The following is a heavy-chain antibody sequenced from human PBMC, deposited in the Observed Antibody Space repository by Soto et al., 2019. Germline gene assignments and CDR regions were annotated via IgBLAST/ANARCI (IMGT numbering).Heavy chain of an antibody. CDR3: ARLRIAAAGTSYYFDY. J-gene: IGHJ4*02. CDR1: GYTFTING. D-gene: IGHD6-13*01. V-gene: IGHV1-18*04. CDR2: ISSYNGDR. Sequence: ASVKVSCKASGYTFTINGITCVRQSPLQGLEWMGWISSYNGDRKYAQRLQGRVTMTTDTSTNTVYMELRSLRSDDTAVYYCARLRIAAAGTSYYFDYWGQGTLVTVSS.